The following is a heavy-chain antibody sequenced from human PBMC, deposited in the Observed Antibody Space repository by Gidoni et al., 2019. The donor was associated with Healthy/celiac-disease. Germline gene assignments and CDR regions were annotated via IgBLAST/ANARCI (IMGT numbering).Heavy chain of an antibody. CDR1: GGSISSVDYY. CDR2: IYYSGST. J-gene: IGHJ4*02. V-gene: IGHV4-30-4*01. Sequence: QVPLQESGPGLVKPSQTLSLTCTVSGGSISSVDYYWSWIRQPPGKGLEWIGYIYYSGSTYYNQSLKSRVTISVDTSKNQFSLKLSSVTAADTAVYYCARTVVPDAPTTQSDDWGQGTLVTVSS. D-gene: IGHD2-2*01. CDR3: ARTVVPDAPTTQSDD.